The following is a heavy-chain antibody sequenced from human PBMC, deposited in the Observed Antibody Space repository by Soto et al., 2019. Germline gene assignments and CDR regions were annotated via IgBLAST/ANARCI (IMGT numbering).Heavy chain of an antibody. CDR3: AREVDFGFDY. Sequence: GGSLRLSCAASGFIFSSYSMNWVRQAPGKGLEWISSMSSGSDYIYYADSLKGRFTISRDNAKNSLYLQMNSLRADDTAVYYCAREVDFGFDYWGQGTPVTVPS. D-gene: IGHD5-12*01. V-gene: IGHV3-21*01. CDR2: MSSGSDYI. CDR1: GFIFSSYS. J-gene: IGHJ4*02.